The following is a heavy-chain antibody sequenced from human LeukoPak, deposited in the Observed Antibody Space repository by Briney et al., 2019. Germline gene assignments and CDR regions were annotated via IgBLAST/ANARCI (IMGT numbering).Heavy chain of an antibody. CDR3: ARDFWFGDFRYFDY. D-gene: IGHD3-10*01. Sequence: GGSLRLSCGASGLTFSSYGFHWVRQAPGKGLEWVAVIRYDGGIQYYADSVKGRFIISRDNSKNTLFLQMNSLRAEDRAVYYCARDFWFGDFRYFDYWGQGTLVTVSS. CDR1: GLTFSSYG. J-gene: IGHJ4*02. V-gene: IGHV3-33*01. CDR2: IRYDGGIQ.